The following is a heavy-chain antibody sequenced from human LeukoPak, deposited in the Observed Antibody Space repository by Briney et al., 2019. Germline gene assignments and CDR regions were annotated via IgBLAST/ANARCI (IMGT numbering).Heavy chain of an antibody. CDR2: IGTAGDT. Sequence: TGGSLRLSCAASGFTFSSYDMHWVRQATGKGLEWVSAIGTAGDTYYPGSVKGRFTISRENAKNSLYLQMNSLRAGDTAVYYCARSPGELSYGSYWGDFDYWGQGTLVTVSS. CDR3: ARSPGELSYGSYWGDFDY. CDR1: GFTFSSYD. D-gene: IGHD1-26*01. J-gene: IGHJ4*02. V-gene: IGHV3-13*01.